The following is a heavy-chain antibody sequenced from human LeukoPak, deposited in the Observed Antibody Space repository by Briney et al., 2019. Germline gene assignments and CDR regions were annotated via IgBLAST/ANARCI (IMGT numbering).Heavy chain of an antibody. CDR3: AKDGGSY. Sequence: ERSLRLSCAASGFTFSSYGMHWVRQAPGKGLEWVAVISYDGSNKYYADSVKSRFTISRDNSKNTLYLQMNSLRAEDTAVYYCAKDGGSYWGQGTLVTVSS. V-gene: IGHV3-30*18. CDR2: ISYDGSNK. J-gene: IGHJ4*02. D-gene: IGHD3-10*01. CDR1: GFTFSSYG.